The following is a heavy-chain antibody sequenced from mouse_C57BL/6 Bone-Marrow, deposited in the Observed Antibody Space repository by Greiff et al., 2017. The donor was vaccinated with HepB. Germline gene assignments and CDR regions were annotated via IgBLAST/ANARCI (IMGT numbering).Heavy chain of an antibody. CDR3: ALDSSGYVIAY. Sequence: QVQLQQSGAELVRPGASVKLSCKASGYTFTDYYINWVKQRPGQGLEWIARIYPGSGNTSYNEKFKGKATLTAEKSSSTAYMQLSSLTSEDSAVYFCALDSSGYVIAYWGQGTLVTVSA. D-gene: IGHD3-2*02. CDR2: IYPGSGNT. J-gene: IGHJ3*01. CDR1: GYTFTDYY. V-gene: IGHV1-76*01.